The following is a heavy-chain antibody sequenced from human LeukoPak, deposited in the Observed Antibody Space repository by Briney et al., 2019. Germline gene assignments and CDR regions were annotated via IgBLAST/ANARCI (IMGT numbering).Heavy chain of an antibody. Sequence: GGSLRLSCAASGFTFSIYAMTWVRQTPGKGLEWVSTITGSGGGTYYADSVKGRFTISRDNAKNSLYLQMNSLRDEDTAVYYCARGSSSLYWGQGTLVTVSS. CDR3: ARGSSSLY. D-gene: IGHD6-13*01. CDR1: GFTFSIYA. V-gene: IGHV3-23*01. J-gene: IGHJ4*02. CDR2: ITGSGGGT.